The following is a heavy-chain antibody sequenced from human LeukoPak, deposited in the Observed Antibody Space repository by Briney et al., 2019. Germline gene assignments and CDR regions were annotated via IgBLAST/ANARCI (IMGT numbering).Heavy chain of an antibody. CDR1: GGSISSSSYY. Sequence: SETLSLTCTVSGGSISSSSYYWGWVRQPPGKGLEWIGSIYYSGNTYYNPSLKSRVNISVDTSKNQFSLKLNFVTAADTAVYYCARDAGYQLSRRDYYAMDVWGQGTTVTVSS. V-gene: IGHV4-39*07. J-gene: IGHJ6*02. CDR2: IYYSGNT. CDR3: ARDAGYQLSRRDYYAMDV. D-gene: IGHD2-2*01.